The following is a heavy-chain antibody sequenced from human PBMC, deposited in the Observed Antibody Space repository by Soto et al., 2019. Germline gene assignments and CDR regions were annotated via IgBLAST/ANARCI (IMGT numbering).Heavy chain of an antibody. CDR2: IIPIFGTA. J-gene: IGHJ3*02. Sequence: QVQLVQSGXXXKKPGSSVKVSCKASGGTFSXXAISWVRQAPGQGXEWMGGIIPIFGTANYAQKFQGRVTITADESTSTAYMELSSLRSEDTAVYYCARQPATAFFDIWGQGTMVTVSS. V-gene: IGHV1-69*01. CDR3: ARQPATAFFDI. CDR1: GGTFSXXA. D-gene: IGHD2-2*01.